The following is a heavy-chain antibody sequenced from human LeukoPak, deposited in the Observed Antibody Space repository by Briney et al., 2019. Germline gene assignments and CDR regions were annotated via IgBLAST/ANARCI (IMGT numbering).Heavy chain of an antibody. CDR1: VCTFSNYA. D-gene: IGHD1-26*01. Sequence: SVNVSCKASVCTFSNYAISWVRQAPGQGLEWMGGIIPIFGTANYAQKFRGRVTITTDKSTRTAYMDLSSLRSEDTAVYYCARVVGEWELYFDYWGQGTLVTVSS. CDR2: IIPIFGTA. CDR3: ARVVGEWELYFDY. J-gene: IGHJ4*02. V-gene: IGHV1-69*05.